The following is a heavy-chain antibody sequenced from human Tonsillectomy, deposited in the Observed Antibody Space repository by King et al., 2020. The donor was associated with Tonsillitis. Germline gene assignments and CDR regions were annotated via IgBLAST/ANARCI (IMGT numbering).Heavy chain of an antibody. V-gene: IGHV3-23*04. CDR2: MSGAGART. CDR3: AKCPYDFWSGGLYYAMDV. J-gene: IGHJ6*02. Sequence: VQLVESVGGLVQPGGSLRLSCAASGFTFSTYAMTWVRQAPGKGLACVSVMSGAGARTYHADSLKGRVTISRDNSKNTLYLQMNSLSAEDTAVYYCAKCPYDFWSGGLYYAMDVWGQGTTVTVSS. D-gene: IGHD3-3*01. CDR1: GFTFSTYA.